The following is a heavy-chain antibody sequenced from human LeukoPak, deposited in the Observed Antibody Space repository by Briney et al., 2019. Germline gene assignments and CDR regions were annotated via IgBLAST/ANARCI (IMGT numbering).Heavy chain of an antibody. Sequence: ASVKVSCKASGYTFTSYGISWVRQAPGQGLEWMGWISAYNGNTNYAQKPQGRVTMTTDTSTSTAYMELRSLRSDDTAVYYCARGSEGYYYYGMDVWGQGTTVTVSS. CDR1: GYTFTSYG. D-gene: IGHD3-10*01. J-gene: IGHJ6*02. CDR3: ARGSEGYYYYGMDV. V-gene: IGHV1-18*01. CDR2: ISAYNGNT.